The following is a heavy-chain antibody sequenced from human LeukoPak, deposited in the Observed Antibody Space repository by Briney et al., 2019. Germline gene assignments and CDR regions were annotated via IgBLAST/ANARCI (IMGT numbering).Heavy chain of an antibody. J-gene: IGHJ4*02. Sequence: GSLRLSCAASGFTLNTYGMHWVRQAPGKGLEWVALISYDGSNKYYADSVKGRFTISRDNSQNRLYLQMSSRRTDDTAVYYWAKDREQWLVQGDYSDYWGQGTRVTVSS. V-gene: IGHV3-30*18. D-gene: IGHD6-19*01. CDR3: AKDREQWLVQGDYSDY. CDR2: ISYDGSNK. CDR1: GFTLNTYG.